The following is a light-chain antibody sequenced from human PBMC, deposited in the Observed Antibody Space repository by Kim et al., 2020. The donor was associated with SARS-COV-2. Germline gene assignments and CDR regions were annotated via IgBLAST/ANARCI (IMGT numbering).Light chain of an antibody. Sequence: SSSPGESATLSCRASQSVSSYFAWYQQKPGQAPRLLNYDASSRATGIPARFSGSGSGTDFTLTISSLEPEDFAVYYCQQRSNWPTFGGGTKVEIK. V-gene: IGKV3-11*01. CDR2: DAS. CDR3: QQRSNWPT. J-gene: IGKJ4*01. CDR1: QSVSSY.